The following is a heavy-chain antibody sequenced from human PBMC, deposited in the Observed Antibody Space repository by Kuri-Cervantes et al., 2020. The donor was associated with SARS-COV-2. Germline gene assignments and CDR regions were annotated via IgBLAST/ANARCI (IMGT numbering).Heavy chain of an antibody. CDR1: GGSFSGYY. J-gene: IGHJ4*02. D-gene: IGHD5-24*01. V-gene: IGHV4-34*01. CDR3: ARGSVPHSPPMGY. CDR2: INHSGST. Sequence: SETLSLTCAVYGGSFSGYYWSWIRQPPGKGLEWNGEINHSGSTNYNPPLKSRVTISVDKSRNQFSLRMTSVNAADTAVYFCARGSVPHSPPMGYWGQGTLVTVSS.